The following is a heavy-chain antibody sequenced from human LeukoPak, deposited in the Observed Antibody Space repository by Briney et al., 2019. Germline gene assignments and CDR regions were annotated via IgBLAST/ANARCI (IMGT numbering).Heavy chain of an antibody. CDR2: IYYSGST. Sequence: SETLSLTCTVSGGSISSSSYYWGWIRQPPGKGLEWIGSIYYSGSTYYNPSLKSRVTISVDTSKNQFSLKLSSVTAADTAVYYCARWASSGWYLEYWGQGTLVTVSS. J-gene: IGHJ4*02. CDR1: GGSISSSSYY. V-gene: IGHV4-39*07. CDR3: ARWASSGWYLEY. D-gene: IGHD6-19*01.